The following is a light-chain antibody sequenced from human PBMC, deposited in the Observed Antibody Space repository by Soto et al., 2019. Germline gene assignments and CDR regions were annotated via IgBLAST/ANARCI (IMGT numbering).Light chain of an antibody. CDR2: LGS. V-gene: IGKV2-28*01. CDR3: MQALQTPYT. J-gene: IGKJ2*01. CDR1: QSLLHSNGYNY. Sequence: DIVMTQSPLYLPVTPGEPASISCRSSQSLLHSNGYNYLDWYLQKPGQSPPLLIYLGSNRASGVPDRFSGSGSGTDFTLKISRVEAEDVGVYYCMQALQTPYTFGQGTKLEIK.